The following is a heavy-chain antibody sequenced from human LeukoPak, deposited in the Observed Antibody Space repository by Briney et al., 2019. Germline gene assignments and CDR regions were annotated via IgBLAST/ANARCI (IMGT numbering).Heavy chain of an antibody. CDR3: ARGHGWFDP. V-gene: IGHV3-7*05. J-gene: IGHJ5*02. Sequence: PGRSLRLSCAASGFSFSDSWMTWVRQAPGKGLDWAANIEQYGSEKNYVDSVKGRFTISRDNAKNSLYLQMNILRAEDTAVYYCARGHGWFDPWGQGTLVTVSS. CDR2: IEQYGSEK. CDR1: GFSFSDSW.